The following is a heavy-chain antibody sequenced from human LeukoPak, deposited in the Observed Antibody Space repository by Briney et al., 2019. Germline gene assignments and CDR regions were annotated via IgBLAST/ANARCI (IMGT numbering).Heavy chain of an antibody. Sequence: SETLSLTCTVSGGSISSYYWSWIRQPAGKGLEWIGRIYTSGSTNYNPSLKSRVTMSVDTSKNQFFLKLSSVTAADTAVYYCARAGRRSLSGSYYFDYWGQGTLVTVSS. V-gene: IGHV4-4*07. CDR2: IYTSGST. CDR3: ARAGRRSLSGSYYFDY. J-gene: IGHJ4*02. D-gene: IGHD3-10*01. CDR1: GGSISSYY.